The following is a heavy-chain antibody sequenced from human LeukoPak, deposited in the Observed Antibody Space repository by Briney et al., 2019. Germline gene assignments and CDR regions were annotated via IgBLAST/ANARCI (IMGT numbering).Heavy chain of an antibody. D-gene: IGHD6-19*01. CDR1: GYTFTIYY. CDR2: INPTGGTT. Sequence: ASVKVSCKASGYTFTIYYIHWVRQAPGQGLEWMGTINPTGGTTSYAQKFQGRVTMTRDTSTGTIYMELSSLRSEDTAVYYCAREVSVAGTCFDYWGQGTLVTVSS. CDR3: AREVSVAGTCFDY. V-gene: IGHV1-46*01. J-gene: IGHJ4*02.